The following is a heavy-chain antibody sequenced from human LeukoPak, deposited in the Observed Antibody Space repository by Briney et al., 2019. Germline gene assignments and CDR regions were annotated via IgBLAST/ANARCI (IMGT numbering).Heavy chain of an antibody. V-gene: IGHV3-33*01. D-gene: IGHD4-11*01. J-gene: IGHJ6*03. CDR1: GFTFRNYG. Sequence: GGSLRLSCAASGFTFRNYGMHWVRQVPGEGLEWVAVIWYDGSNKYYADSVKGRFTISRDNSKNTLYLQINSLRAEDTAVYYCATARDSNSNRGLYMDVWGKGTTVTVS. CDR2: IWYDGSNK. CDR3: ATARDSNSNRGLYMDV.